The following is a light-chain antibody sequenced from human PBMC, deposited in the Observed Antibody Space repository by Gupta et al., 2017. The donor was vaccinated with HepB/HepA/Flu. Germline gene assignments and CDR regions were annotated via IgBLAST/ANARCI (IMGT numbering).Light chain of an antibody. CDR3: CSYAGSSLGSHVI. V-gene: IGLV2-11*01. CDR2: DVS. Sequence: QSALTQPRSVSGSPGQSVTISCTGTTIDVGGYKYVSWYQQHPGKAPKLMIYDVSKRPSGVPDRFSGSQSGNTASLTISGLQAEDEADYYCCSYAGSSLGSHVIFGGGTKLTVL. CDR1: TIDVGGYKY. J-gene: IGLJ2*01.